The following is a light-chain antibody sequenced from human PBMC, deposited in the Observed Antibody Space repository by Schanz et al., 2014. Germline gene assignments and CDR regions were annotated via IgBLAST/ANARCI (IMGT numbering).Light chain of an antibody. Sequence: EIVLTQSPATLSLSPGERATLSCRTSQSVNGYLAWYQQKPGQAPRLLIYGASSRATGIPDRFSGSGSGTDFTLTISRLEPEDFAVYHCQQYGRSPWTFGQGTKVEIK. V-gene: IGKV3-20*01. CDR3: QQYGRSPWT. J-gene: IGKJ1*01. CDR2: GAS. CDR1: QSVNGY.